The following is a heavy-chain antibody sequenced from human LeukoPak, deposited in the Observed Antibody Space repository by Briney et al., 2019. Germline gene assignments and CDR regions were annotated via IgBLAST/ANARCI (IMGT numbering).Heavy chain of an antibody. CDR2: IRHDGSDE. D-gene: IGHD3-10*01. Sequence: GGSLRLSCVASGFKFSDYYMSWVRQAPGRGLEWVADIRHDGSDEYNVDPVKGRFTISRDNAKNSLFLQMNSLRAEDTAVYYCARDGFGSYFSLDYWGQGALVTVSS. CDR1: GFKFSDYY. V-gene: IGHV3-7*04. CDR3: ARDGFGSYFSLDY. J-gene: IGHJ4*02.